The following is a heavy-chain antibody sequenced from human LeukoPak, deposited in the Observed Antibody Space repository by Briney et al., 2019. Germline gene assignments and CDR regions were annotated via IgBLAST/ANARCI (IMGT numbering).Heavy chain of an antibody. D-gene: IGHD3-22*01. CDR1: GFSLSTSGVG. CDR3: AHSTYYYDSSGYYLFDY. CDR2: PYWNDDK. J-gene: IGHJ4*02. V-gene: IGHV2-5*01. Sequence: ESGPTLVKPTETLTLTCTFSGFSLSTSGVGVGWIRQPPGNALEWLALPYWNDDKRYSPSLKSRLTITKDTSKNQVVLTMTNMDPVDTATYYCAHSTYYYDSSGYYLFDYWGQGTLVTVSS.